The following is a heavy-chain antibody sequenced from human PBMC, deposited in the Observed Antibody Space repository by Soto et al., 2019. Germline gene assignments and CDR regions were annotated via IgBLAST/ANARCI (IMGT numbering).Heavy chain of an antibody. V-gene: IGHV1-69*01. CDR1: GGTFSSYA. D-gene: IGHD3-22*01. CDR2: IIPIFGTA. Sequence: QVQLVQSGAEVKKPGSSVKVSCKASGGTFSSYAISWVRQAPGQGLEWMGGIIPIFGTANYAQKFQGRLTITADESTSTAYMELSSLRSEDTAGYYCARAGYYDSSGYSYYYGMDVWGQGTTVTVSS. CDR3: ARAGYYDSSGYSYYYGMDV. J-gene: IGHJ6*02.